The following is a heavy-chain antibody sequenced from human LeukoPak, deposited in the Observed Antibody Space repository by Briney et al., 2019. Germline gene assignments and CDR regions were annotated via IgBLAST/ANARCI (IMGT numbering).Heavy chain of an antibody. Sequence: GGSLRLSRAGSGFTFRNYNMHWVRQAPGKGLECISYISSSSTTIYNGDSVKGRFTISRDNAKNSLFLQMNSLRAEDTAVYYCARENYADLYDFWGQGTLVTVSS. V-gene: IGHV3-48*01. D-gene: IGHD4-17*01. CDR3: ARENYADLYDF. CDR1: GFTFRNYN. CDR2: ISSSSTTI. J-gene: IGHJ4*02.